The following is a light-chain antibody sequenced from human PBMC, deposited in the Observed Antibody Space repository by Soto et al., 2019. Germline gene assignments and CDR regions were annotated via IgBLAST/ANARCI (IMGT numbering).Light chain of an antibody. CDR2: EVS. V-gene: IGLV2-8*01. J-gene: IGLJ1*01. CDR1: SSDVGGYNY. Sequence: PAQTLDLSAPGFPKQTVTISCTGTSSDVGGYNYVSWYQQHPGKAPKLMIYEVSKRPSGVPDRFSGSKSGNTASLTVSGLQAEDEADYYCSSYAGSNLYVFGTGTKVT. CDR3: SSYAGSNLYV.